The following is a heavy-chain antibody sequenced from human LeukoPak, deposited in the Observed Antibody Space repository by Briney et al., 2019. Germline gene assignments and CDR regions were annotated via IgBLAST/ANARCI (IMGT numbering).Heavy chain of an antibody. CDR1: GYTFTNYF. J-gene: IGHJ4*02. Sequence: ASVKVSFKSSGYTFTNYFIHWVRQPPGQGLEWVGLIKTSVDSASYAQSFQGRVTITIYTSTSTVYMELSSLKSEDMAVYYCARYSSSSSLDYWGQGTLVTVSS. CDR3: ARYSSSSSLDY. V-gene: IGHV1-46*01. D-gene: IGHD6-6*01. CDR2: IKTSVDSA.